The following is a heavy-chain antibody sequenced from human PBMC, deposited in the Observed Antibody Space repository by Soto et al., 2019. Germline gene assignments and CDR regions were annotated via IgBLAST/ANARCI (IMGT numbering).Heavy chain of an antibody. CDR3: RMGLGRSYYALDN. Sequence: QGQLEQSGAEVKRPGASVKVSCKASGYAFTNYGISWVRQAPGQGLEWIGLITVNSGNTKYAQKISVRVTIIADKASSTDSMALRMLRQDPTAAFCCRMGLGRSYYALDNWGEGTLVNVSS. CDR1: GYAFTNYG. J-gene: IGHJ4*02. D-gene: IGHD1-26*01. V-gene: IGHV1-18*01. CDR2: ITVNSGNT.